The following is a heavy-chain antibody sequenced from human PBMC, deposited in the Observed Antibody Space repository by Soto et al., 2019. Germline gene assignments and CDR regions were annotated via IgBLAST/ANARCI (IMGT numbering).Heavy chain of an antibody. CDR2: IKQDGSEK. D-gene: IGHD3-3*01. CDR1: GFTFSSYW. V-gene: IGHV3-7*01. CDR3: ARTVASRYDFWSGYYPYYYYYYMDV. Sequence: EVQLVESGGGLVQPGGSLRLSCAASGFTFSSYWMSWVRQAPGKGLEWVANIKQDGSEKYYVDSVKGRFTISRDNAKNSLYLQMNSLRAEDTAVYDCARTVASRYDFWSGYYPYYYYYYMDVWGKGTTVTVSS. J-gene: IGHJ6*03.